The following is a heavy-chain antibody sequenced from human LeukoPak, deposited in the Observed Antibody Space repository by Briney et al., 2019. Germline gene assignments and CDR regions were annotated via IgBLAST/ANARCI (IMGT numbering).Heavy chain of an antibody. CDR3: ARGLEIVVVIGDYDY. Sequence: GGSLRLSCAASGFTFSSYSMNWVRQAPGKGLGWVSYISSSSSTIYYADSVKGRFTISRDNAKNSLYLQMNSLRAEDTAVYYCARGLEIVVVIGDYDYWGQGTLVTVSS. J-gene: IGHJ4*02. CDR1: GFTFSSYS. CDR2: ISSSSSTI. D-gene: IGHD3-22*01. V-gene: IGHV3-48*04.